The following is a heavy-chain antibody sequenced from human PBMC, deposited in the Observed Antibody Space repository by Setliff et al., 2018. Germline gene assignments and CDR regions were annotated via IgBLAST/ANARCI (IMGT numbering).Heavy chain of an antibody. J-gene: IGHJ5*02. V-gene: IGHV3-21*04. CDR1: GFTFSSYS. CDR2: ISSSSSYI. Sequence: GGSLRLSCAASGFTFSSYSMNWVRQAPGKGLEWVSSISSSSSYIYYADSVKGRFTISRDNSKNTLYLQMNSLRAEDTAVYYCAKLPSRWAAVQTNWFDPWGQGTLVTVSS. CDR3: AKLPSRWAAVQTNWFDP. D-gene: IGHD1-26*01.